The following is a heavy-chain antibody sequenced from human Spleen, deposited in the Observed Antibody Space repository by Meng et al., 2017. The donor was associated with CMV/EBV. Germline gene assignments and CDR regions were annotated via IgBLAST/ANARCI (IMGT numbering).Heavy chain of an antibody. V-gene: IGHV3-33*06. CDR3: AKGGDVITVTTDAIDS. CDR1: FSLSNYG. CDR2: IWYDGLKK. D-gene: IGHD4-17*01. Sequence: FSLSNYGMHWVRQAPGKGLEWVAVIWYDGLKKYYADSVKGRFTISRDNSKNTLYVQMNSLRAEDTAMYYCAKGGDVITVTTDAIDSWGQGTLVTVSS. J-gene: IGHJ4*02.